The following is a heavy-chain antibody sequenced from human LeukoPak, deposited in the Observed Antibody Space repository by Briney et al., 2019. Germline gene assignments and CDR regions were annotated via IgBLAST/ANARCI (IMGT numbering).Heavy chain of an antibody. D-gene: IGHD3-22*01. CDR1: GGSISSYY. J-gene: IGHJ4*02. CDR2: IYTSGST. Sequence: SETLSLTCTVSGGSISSYYWSWIRQPAGKGLEWIGRIYTSGSTNYNPSLKSRVTMSVDTSKNQFSLKLSSVTAADTAVYYCARAYSSGVLYYFDYWGQGTLVTVSS. V-gene: IGHV4-4*07. CDR3: ARAYSSGVLYYFDY.